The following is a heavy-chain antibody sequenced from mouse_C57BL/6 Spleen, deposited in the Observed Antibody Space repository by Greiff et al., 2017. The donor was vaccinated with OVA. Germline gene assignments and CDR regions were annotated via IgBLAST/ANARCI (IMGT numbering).Heavy chain of an antibody. J-gene: IGHJ1*03. CDR1: GFTFSSYT. CDR2: ISGGGGNT. CDR3: ARNYGSSRYFDV. D-gene: IGHD1-1*01. Sequence: EVNVVESGGGLVKPGGSLKLSCAASGFTFSSYTMSWVRQTPEKRLEWVATISGGGGNTYYPDSVKGRFTISRDNAKNTLYLQMSSLRSEDTALYYCARNYGSSRYFDVWGTGTTVTVSS. V-gene: IGHV5-9*01.